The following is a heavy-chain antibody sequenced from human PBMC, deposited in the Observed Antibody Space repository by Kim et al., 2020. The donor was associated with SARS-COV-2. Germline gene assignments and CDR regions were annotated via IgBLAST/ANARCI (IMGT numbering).Heavy chain of an antibody. V-gene: IGHV4-34*01. Sequence: SETLSLTCAVYGGSFSGYYWSWIRQPPGKGLEWIGEINHSGSTNYNPSLKSRVTISVYTSKNQFSLKLSSVTAADTAVYYCARGYRYCSGGSCRPAWDYWGQGTLVTVSS. CDR2: INHSGST. CDR3: ARGYRYCSGGSCRPAWDY. D-gene: IGHD2-15*01. CDR1: GGSFSGYY. J-gene: IGHJ4*02.